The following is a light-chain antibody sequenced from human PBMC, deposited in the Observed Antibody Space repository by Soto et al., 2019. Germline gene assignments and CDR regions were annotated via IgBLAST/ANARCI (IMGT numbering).Light chain of an antibody. Sequence: QSALTQPASVSGSPGQSITISCTGTSSDIGAYDYVSWYQQYPGRVPKLIIHEVTNRPSGVSDRFSGSKSGNTASLTISGLQTADEADYYCSSHAGSNAFYVFGTGTKVTVL. J-gene: IGLJ1*01. CDR3: SSHAGSNAFYV. V-gene: IGLV2-14*01. CDR1: SSDIGAYDY. CDR2: EVT.